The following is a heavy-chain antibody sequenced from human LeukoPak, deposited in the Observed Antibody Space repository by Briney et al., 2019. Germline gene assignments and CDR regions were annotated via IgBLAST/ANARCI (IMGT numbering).Heavy chain of an antibody. D-gene: IGHD5-18*01. CDR2: IWYDGSNK. CDR3: ARDRDTAMVVDY. V-gene: IGHV3-33*01. CDR1: GFTFSSYG. Sequence: GGSLRLSCAASGFTFSSYGMHWVRQAPGKGLEWVAVIWYDGSNKYYADSVKGRFTISRDNSRNTLYLQMNSLRAEDTAVYYCARDRDTAMVVDYWGQGTLVTVSS. J-gene: IGHJ4*02.